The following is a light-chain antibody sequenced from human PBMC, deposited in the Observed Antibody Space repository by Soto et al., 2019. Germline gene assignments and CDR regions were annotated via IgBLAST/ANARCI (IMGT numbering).Light chain of an antibody. J-gene: IGLJ2*01. CDR3: SSYSSISYVI. Sequence: QFVLTQPASVSGSPGQSITISCTGTSSDVGAYNYVSWYQQHPGEAPRLMIYDVSYRPSGVSNRFSGSKSGNTASLTISGLPAEDEAEYYCSSYSSISYVIFGGGTKVTV. V-gene: IGLV2-14*01. CDR1: SSDVGAYNY. CDR2: DVS.